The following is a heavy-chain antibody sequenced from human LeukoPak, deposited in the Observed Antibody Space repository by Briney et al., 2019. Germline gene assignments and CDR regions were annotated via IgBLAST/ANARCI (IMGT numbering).Heavy chain of an antibody. J-gene: IGHJ5*02. V-gene: IGHV3-21*01. CDR3: AVYDSSGQDWFDP. CDR2: ISSSSSYI. CDR1: GFTFSSYS. D-gene: IGHD3-22*01. Sequence: GGSLRLSCAASGFTFSSYSMNWVRQAPGKGLEWVSSISSSSSYIYYADSVKGRFTISRDNAKNSLYLQMNSLRAEDTAVYYCAVYDSSGQDWFDPWGQGTLVTVSS.